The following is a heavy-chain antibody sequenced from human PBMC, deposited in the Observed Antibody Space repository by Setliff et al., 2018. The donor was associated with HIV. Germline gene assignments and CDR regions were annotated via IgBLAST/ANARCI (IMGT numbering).Heavy chain of an antibody. CDR2: ISGYSGHT. CDR3: ARDLTMVLGRGGGGDAFDI. CDR1: GYTFSDYD. V-gene: IGHV1-18*01. J-gene: IGHJ3*02. Sequence: ASVKVSCKASGYTFSDYDVAWVRQAPGQGLEWMGWISGYSGHTSYAQKIQGRVTMTTDTSTSTAYMELRSLRSDDTAVYYCARDLTMVLGRGGGGDAFDIWGQGTMVTVSS. D-gene: IGHD3-10*01.